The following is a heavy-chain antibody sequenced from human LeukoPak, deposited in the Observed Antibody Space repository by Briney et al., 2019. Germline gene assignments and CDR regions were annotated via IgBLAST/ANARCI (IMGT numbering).Heavy chain of an antibody. V-gene: IGHV3-23*01. CDR1: GFTFSSYA. J-gene: IGHJ4*02. CDR3: AKVHLGGYSSSYYDLSYFDY. CDR2: ISGSGTST. Sequence: PGGSLRLSCAASGFTFSSYAMSWVRQAPGKGLEWVSGISGSGTSTYYADSVKGRFTISRDNSKNTLYLQMNSLRAEYTAVYYCAKVHLGGYSSSYYDLSYFDYWGQGTLVTVSS. D-gene: IGHD6-13*01.